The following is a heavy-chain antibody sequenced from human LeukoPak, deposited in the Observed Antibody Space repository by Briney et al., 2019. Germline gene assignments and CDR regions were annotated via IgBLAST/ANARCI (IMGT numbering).Heavy chain of an antibody. J-gene: IGHJ4*02. CDR2: IRYDGSNK. CDR3: AKPHPYCSSTSCYRYYFDY. D-gene: IGHD2-2*02. Sequence: GGSLRLSCAASGFTFSSYGMHWVRQAPGKGLEWVAFIRYDGSNKYYADSVKGRFTISRDNSKNTLYLQMNSLRAEDTAVYYCAKPHPYCSSTSCYRYYFDYWGQGTLVTVSS. CDR1: GFTFSSYG. V-gene: IGHV3-30*02.